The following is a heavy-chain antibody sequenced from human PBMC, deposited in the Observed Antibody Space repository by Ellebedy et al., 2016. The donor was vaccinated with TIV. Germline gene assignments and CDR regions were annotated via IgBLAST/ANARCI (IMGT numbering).Heavy chain of an antibody. Sequence: MPSETLSLTCSVSGGSIYNDSWSWIRQPPGKELEWIAYIYYAGSANYNPSLKSRVTISIDTSKSQFSQQLSSVTAADTAVYYCASAPLGRNWYFDFWGRGTLVTVSA. V-gene: IGHV4-59*01. D-gene: IGHD1-26*01. J-gene: IGHJ2*01. CDR1: GGSIYNDS. CDR2: IYYAGSA. CDR3: ASAPLGRNWYFDF.